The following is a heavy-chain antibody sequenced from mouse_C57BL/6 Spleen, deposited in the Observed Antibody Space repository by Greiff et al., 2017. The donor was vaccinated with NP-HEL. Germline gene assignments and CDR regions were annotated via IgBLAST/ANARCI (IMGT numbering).Heavy chain of an antibody. V-gene: IGHV1-55*01. CDR2: IYPGSGST. D-gene: IGHD2-1*01. CDR1: GYTFTSYW. J-gene: IGHJ4*01. CDR3: ARFYYGNYGVFYAMDY. Sequence: QVQLQQPGAELVKPGASVKMSCKASGYTFTSYWITWVKQRPGQGLEWIGDIYPGSGSTNYNEKFKSKATLTVDTSSSTAYMQLSSLTSEDSAVYYCARFYYGNYGVFYAMDYWGQGTSVTVSS.